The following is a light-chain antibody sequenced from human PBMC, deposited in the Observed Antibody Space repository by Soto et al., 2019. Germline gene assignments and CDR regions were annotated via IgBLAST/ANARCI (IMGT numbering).Light chain of an antibody. Sequence: QSVLTQPPSASGTPGQRVTISCSGSRSNIGSNTVNWYQQLPGTAPKLLIYSDNQRPSGVPDRFSGSKSGTSASLAISGLQSEDEADYYCPAWDDRLYGNVFGTGTKLTVL. CDR2: SDN. J-gene: IGLJ1*01. V-gene: IGLV1-44*01. CDR3: PAWDDRLYGNV. CDR1: RSNIGSNT.